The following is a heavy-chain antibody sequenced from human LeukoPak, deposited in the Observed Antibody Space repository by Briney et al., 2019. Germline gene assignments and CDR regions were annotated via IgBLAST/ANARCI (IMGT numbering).Heavy chain of an antibody. D-gene: IGHD6-13*01. Sequence: GGSLRLSCAAYGFTFSSYAMTWVRQGPGKGLEWVSAISGSGGTTYYADSVKGRFTISRDNSKDTLYLQMNSLRAEDTAVYYCAKDHSAAAFDYWGQGTLVTVSS. CDR1: GFTFSSYA. CDR3: AKDHSAAAFDY. J-gene: IGHJ4*02. V-gene: IGHV3-23*01. CDR2: ISGSGGTT.